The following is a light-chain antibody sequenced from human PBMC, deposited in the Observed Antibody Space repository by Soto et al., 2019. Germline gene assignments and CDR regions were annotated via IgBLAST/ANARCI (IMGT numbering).Light chain of an antibody. J-gene: IGKJ1*01. Sequence: DIQMPQSPSTLSASVGDRVTITCRASESASRWLAWYQQKPGRTPKLLSYQASTLETGVPSRFSGSGSGTEFTLTISSLQPDDFATYYCQQYNAYSQAFGQGTKVEIK. CDR3: QQYNAYSQA. CDR1: ESASRW. CDR2: QAS. V-gene: IGKV1-5*03.